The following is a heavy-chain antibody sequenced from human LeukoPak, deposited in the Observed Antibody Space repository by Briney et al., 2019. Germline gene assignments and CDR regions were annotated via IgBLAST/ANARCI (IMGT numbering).Heavy chain of an antibody. CDR2: ISSSGSTI. CDR3: ARDPLRTYYDSSGYYDY. CDR1: GFTFSDYG. J-gene: IGHJ4*02. Sequence: GGSLRLSCAASGFTFSDYGMSWVRQAPGKGLEWVSYISSSGSTIYYADSVKGRFTISRDNAKNSLYLQMNSLRAEDTAVYYCARDPLRTYYDSSGYYDYWGQGTLVTVSS. V-gene: IGHV3-48*04. D-gene: IGHD3-22*01.